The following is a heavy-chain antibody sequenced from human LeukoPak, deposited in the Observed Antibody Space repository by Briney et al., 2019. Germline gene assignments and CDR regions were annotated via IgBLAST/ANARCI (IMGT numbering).Heavy chain of an antibody. V-gene: IGHV4-38-2*02. CDR3: ASGYNWNYVYHY. Sequence: KASETLSLTCTVSGYSISSGYYWGWVRQPPGKGLEWIGTVYHSGSTYYNPSLRSRVTISVETSKNQFSLKVRSMTAADTAVYYCASGYNWNYVYHYWGQGTLVTVSS. CDR1: GYSISSGYY. CDR2: VYHSGST. J-gene: IGHJ4*02. D-gene: IGHD1-7*01.